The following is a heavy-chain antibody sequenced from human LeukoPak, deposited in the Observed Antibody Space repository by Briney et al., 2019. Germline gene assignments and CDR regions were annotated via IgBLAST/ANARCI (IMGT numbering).Heavy chain of an antibody. CDR1: GFTFSSYW. D-gene: IGHD3-3*01. J-gene: IGHJ4*02. CDR3: ASPIYDFWSGALGY. V-gene: IGHV3-7*01. Sequence: GGSLRLSCAASGFTFSSYWMSWVRQAPGKGLEWVANIKQDGSEKYYVDSVKGRFTISRDNAKNSLYLQMNSLRAEDTAVYYCASPIYDFWSGALGYGGQGTLVTVSS. CDR2: IKQDGSEK.